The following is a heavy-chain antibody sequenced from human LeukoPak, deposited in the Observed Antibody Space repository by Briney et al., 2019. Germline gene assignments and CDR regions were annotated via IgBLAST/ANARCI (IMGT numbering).Heavy chain of an antibody. CDR2: ISSSGSTI. D-gene: IGHD6-19*01. V-gene: IGHV3-48*03. CDR3: AREPAVAGTYDY. CDR1: GFTFSSYE. Sequence: AGGSLRLSCAASGFTFSSYEMNWVRQAPGKGLEWVSYISSSGSTIYYADSVKGRFTISRDNAKNSPYLQMNSLRAEDTAVYYCAREPAVAGTYDYWGQGTLVTVSS. J-gene: IGHJ4*02.